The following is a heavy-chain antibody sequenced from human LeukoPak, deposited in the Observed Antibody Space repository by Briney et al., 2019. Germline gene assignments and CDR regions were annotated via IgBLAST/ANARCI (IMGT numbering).Heavy chain of an antibody. J-gene: IGHJ4*02. D-gene: IGHD3-10*01. Sequence: SVKVSCKASGGTFSSYAISWVRQAPGQGLEWMGGIIPIFGTANYAQKFQGRVTITADESTSTAYMELSSLRSEDTAVYYCASYYYGSGSYYKAFDYWGQGTLVTVSS. V-gene: IGHV1-69*13. CDR1: GGTFSSYA. CDR3: ASYYYGSGSYYKAFDY. CDR2: IIPIFGTA.